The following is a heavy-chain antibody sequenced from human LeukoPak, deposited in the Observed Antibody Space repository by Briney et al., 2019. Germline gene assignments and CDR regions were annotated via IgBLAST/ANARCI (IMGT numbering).Heavy chain of an antibody. CDR3: AKDKPSSSSAQHFDY. CDR1: GFTFSSYA. Sequence: GGSLRLSCAASGFTFSSYAMSWVRQAPGKGLEWVSAISGSGGSTYYADSMKGRFTISRDNSKNTLYLQMNSLRAEDTAVYYCAKDKPSSSSAQHFDYWGQGTLVTVSS. J-gene: IGHJ4*02. D-gene: IGHD6-6*01. CDR2: ISGSGGST. V-gene: IGHV3-23*01.